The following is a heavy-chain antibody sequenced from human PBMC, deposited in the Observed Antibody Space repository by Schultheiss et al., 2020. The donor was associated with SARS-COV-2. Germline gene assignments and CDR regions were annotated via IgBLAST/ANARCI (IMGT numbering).Heavy chain of an antibody. D-gene: IGHD2-15*01. CDR3: ARDSVVVAALPGY. CDR1: GYTFTGYY. J-gene: IGHJ4*02. V-gene: IGHV1-2*02. Sequence: ASVKVSCKASGYTFTGYYMHWVRQAPGQGLEWMGWINPNSGGTNYAQKFQGRVTMTRDTSTSTVYMELSSLRSEDTAVYYCARDSVVVAALPGYWGQGTLVTVSS. CDR2: INPNSGGT.